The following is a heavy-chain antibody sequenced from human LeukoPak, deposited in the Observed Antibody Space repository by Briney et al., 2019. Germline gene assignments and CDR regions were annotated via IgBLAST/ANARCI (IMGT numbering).Heavy chain of an antibody. CDR2: ISYSSSPI. Sequence: LTGGSLRLSCAASGFTLSTYSMNSARQAPGKGLEWVSYISYSSSPIYYADSVKGRFTISRDNAKNSLYLQMNSLRDEDTAVYYCARDSYGSSGYYYVSDYWGQGTLVTVSS. CDR1: GFTLSTYS. D-gene: IGHD3-22*01. J-gene: IGHJ4*02. V-gene: IGHV3-48*02. CDR3: ARDSYGSSGYYYVSDY.